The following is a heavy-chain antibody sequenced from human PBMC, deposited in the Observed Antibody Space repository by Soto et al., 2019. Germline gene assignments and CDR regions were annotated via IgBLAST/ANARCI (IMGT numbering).Heavy chain of an antibody. J-gene: IGHJ5*02. V-gene: IGHV1-18*04. Sequence: EAPVKVSCKASGYTFTSYGISWVRQAPGQGLEWMGWISAYNGNTNYAQKLQGRVTMTTDTSTSTAYMELRSLRSDDTAVYYCARFSDRGYNWNDGWFDPWGQGTLVTVSS. CDR3: ARFSDRGYNWNDGWFDP. D-gene: IGHD1-1*01. CDR2: ISAYNGNT. CDR1: GYTFTSYG.